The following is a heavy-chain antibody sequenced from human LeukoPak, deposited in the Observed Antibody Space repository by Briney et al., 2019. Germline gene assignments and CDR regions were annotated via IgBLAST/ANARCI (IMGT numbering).Heavy chain of an antibody. J-gene: IGHJ4*02. D-gene: IGHD6-13*01. CDR2: IYPGDSDT. CDR1: GYSFTSYW. CDR3: ARRMIAAAGPSYFDY. Sequence: PGESLKISCKGSGYSFTSYWIGWVRQMPGKGLEWMGIIYPGDSDTRYSPSFQGQVTISADKSISTAYLQWSSLKASDTAMYYCARRMIAAAGPSYFDYWGQGTLVTVSS. V-gene: IGHV5-51*03.